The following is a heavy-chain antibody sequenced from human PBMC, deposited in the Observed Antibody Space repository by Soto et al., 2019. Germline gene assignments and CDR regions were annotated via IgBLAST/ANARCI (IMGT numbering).Heavy chain of an antibody. CDR2: ITDNGGST. V-gene: IGHV3-23*01. J-gene: IGHJ4*02. Sequence: EVQLLESGGGLVQAGGSLRLSCAASGFTFSRDGMSWVRQAPGKGLEWVSLITDNGGSTYYADSVKGRFTISRDNTKNTLFLKMKSLRAENTAVYYCAKERATTTAFDYWGQGALVTVSS. CDR1: GFTFSRDG. D-gene: IGHD1-1*01. CDR3: AKERATTTAFDY.